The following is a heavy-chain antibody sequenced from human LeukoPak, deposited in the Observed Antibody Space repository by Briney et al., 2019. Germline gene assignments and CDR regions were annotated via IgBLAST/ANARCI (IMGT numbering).Heavy chain of an antibody. V-gene: IGHV4-59*12. J-gene: IGHJ6*02. Sequence: SETLSLTCTVSGGSISSYYWSWIRQPPGKGLEWIGYIYYSGSTNYNPSLKSRVTISVDTSKNQFSLKLSSVTAADTAVYYCARDWHYDILTGYVHYYGMDVWGQGTTVTVSS. D-gene: IGHD3-9*01. CDR1: GGSISSYY. CDR3: ARDWHYDILTGYVHYYGMDV. CDR2: IYYSGST.